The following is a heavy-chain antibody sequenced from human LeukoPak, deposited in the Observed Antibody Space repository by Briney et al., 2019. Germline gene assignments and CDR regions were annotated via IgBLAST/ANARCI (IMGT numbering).Heavy chain of an antibody. CDR1: GGSISSSSYY. CDR2: IYYSGTT. J-gene: IGHJ4*02. V-gene: IGHV4-39*01. CDR3: ARFIPAAGHFDY. Sequence: SETLSLTCTVSGGSISSSSYYWGWIRQPPGKGLEWIGTIYYSGTTYYNPSLKSRVTISVDTSMNQFSLKLSSMTAADTAVYYCARFIPAAGHFDYWGQGTLVTVSS. D-gene: IGHD6-13*01.